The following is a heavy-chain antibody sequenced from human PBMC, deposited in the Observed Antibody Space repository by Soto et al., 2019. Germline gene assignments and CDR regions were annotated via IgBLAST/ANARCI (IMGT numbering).Heavy chain of an antibody. J-gene: IGHJ4*02. Sequence: ESLSLTCAVYVGSFSGYYWSWIRQPPGKGLEWIGEINHSGSTNYNPSVKSRVTISVDTSKNQFSLKLSSVTAADTAVYYCARRRQAASFDYWGQGTLVTVSS. V-gene: IGHV4-34*01. CDR2: INHSGST. CDR1: VGSFSGYY. D-gene: IGHD6-25*01. CDR3: ARRRQAASFDY.